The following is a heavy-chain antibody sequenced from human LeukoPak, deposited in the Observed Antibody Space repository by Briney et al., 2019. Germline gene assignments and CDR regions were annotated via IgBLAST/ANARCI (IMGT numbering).Heavy chain of an antibody. CDR1: GFTFSSYA. CDR2: ISYDGSNK. D-gene: IGHD2-2*01. J-gene: IGHJ5*02. V-gene: IGHV3-30-3*01. CDR3: ASSPGIVVVPAAAPGGVDP. Sequence: GGSLRLSCAASGFTFSSYAMHWVRQAPGKGLEWVAVISYDGSNKCYADSVKGRFTISRDNSKNTLYLQMNSLRAEDTAVYYCASSPGIVVVPAAAPGGVDPWGRGTLVTVSS.